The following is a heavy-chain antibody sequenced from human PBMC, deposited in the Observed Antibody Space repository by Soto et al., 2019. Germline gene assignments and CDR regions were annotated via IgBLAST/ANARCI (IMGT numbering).Heavy chain of an antibody. J-gene: IGHJ6*04. CDR1: GYTFTSYY. CDR2: INPSGGST. V-gene: IGHV1-46*01. D-gene: IGHD6-13*01. Sequence: QVQLVQSGAEVKKPGASVKVSCKASGYTFTSYYMHWVRQAPGQGLEWMGIINPSGGSTGYEQKFQGRVTMTRDTSTSTVYMELSSLRSEDTAVYYCARERTAAADYYYYGMDVWGKGTTVTVSS. CDR3: ARERTAAADYYYYGMDV.